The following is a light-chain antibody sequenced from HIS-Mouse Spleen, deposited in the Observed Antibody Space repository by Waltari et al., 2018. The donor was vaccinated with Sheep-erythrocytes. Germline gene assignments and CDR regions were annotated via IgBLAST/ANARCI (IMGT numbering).Light chain of an antibody. CDR1: SSHVVGYNY. Sequence: QSALTQPPSASGSPGQSVTISCTGTSSHVVGYNYVSWYQQHPGKAPKLMIYEVSKRPSGVPDRFSGSKSGNTASLTVSGLQAEDEADYYCSSYAGSNNYVFGTGTKVTVL. J-gene: IGLJ1*01. CDR3: SSYAGSNNYV. CDR2: EVS. V-gene: IGLV2-8*01.